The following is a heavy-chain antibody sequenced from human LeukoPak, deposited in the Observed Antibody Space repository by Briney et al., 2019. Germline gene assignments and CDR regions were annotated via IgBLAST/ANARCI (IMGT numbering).Heavy chain of an antibody. V-gene: IGHV4-59*01. CDR2: IYYSGST. CDR1: GGSISSYY. D-gene: IGHD1-26*01. Sequence: SETLSLTCTVSGGSISSYYWSWIRQPPGKGLEWIGYIYYSGSTSYNPSLKSRVTISVDTSKKQFSLKLSSVTAADTAFYYCARYIVSYPHDAFDIWGQGAMVTVSS. J-gene: IGHJ3*02. CDR3: ARYIVSYPHDAFDI.